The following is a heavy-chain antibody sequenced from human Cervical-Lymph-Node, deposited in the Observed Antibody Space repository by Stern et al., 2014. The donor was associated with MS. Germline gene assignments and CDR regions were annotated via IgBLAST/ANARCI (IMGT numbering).Heavy chain of an antibody. CDR3: ARILKASTVSG. CDR2: ISYSGRSI. V-gene: IGHV3-48*01. D-gene: IGHD3-3*01. CDR1: GFRFSGYS. J-gene: IGHJ4*02. Sequence: EVQLVESGGGLVQPGGSLRLSCAASGFRFSGYSMNWVPQAPGKGLEWVSYISYSGRSISYAVSVKGRFTISRDNAKNSLYLQMNSLRAEDTAVYYCARILKASTVSGWGQGTLVTVSS.